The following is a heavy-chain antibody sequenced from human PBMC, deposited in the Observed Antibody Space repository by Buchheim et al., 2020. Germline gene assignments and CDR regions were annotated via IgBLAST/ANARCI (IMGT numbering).Heavy chain of an antibody. J-gene: IGHJ4*02. CDR1: GGSISSGGYS. CDR2: IYHSGSN. CDR3: ARAHKSYDFWSGPFGY. Sequence: QLQLQESGSGLVKPSQTLSLTCAVSGGSISSGGYSWSWIRQPPGKGLEWIGYIYHSGSNYYNPSLKSRVTISVDRTKNQFSLKLSSVTAADTAVYYCARAHKSYDFWSGPFGYWGQGTL. V-gene: IGHV4-30-2*01. D-gene: IGHD3-3*01.